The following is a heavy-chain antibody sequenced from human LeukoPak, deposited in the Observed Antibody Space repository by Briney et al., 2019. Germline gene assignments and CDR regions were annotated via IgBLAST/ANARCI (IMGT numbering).Heavy chain of an antibody. CDR3: AKDRGMIVVVILDY. V-gene: IGHV3-23*01. D-gene: IGHD3-22*01. CDR1: GFTFSSYA. J-gene: IGHJ4*02. CDR2: ISGSGGST. Sequence: PGGSLRLSCAASGFTFSSYAMSWVRQAPGKGLEWVSAISGSGGSTCYADSVKGRFTISRDDSKNTLYLQMNSLRAKDTAVYYCAKDRGMIVVVILDYWGQGTLVTVSS.